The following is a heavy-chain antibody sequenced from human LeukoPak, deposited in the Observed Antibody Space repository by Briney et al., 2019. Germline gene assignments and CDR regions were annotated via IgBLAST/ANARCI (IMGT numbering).Heavy chain of an antibody. CDR2: INAGNGNT. D-gene: IGHD3-10*01. J-gene: IGHJ4*02. V-gene: IGHV1-3*01. CDR3: ARDKAVYYGSGLRLDY. CDR1: GYTFTSYA. Sequence: ASVKVSCKASGYTFTSYAMHWVRQAPGQRLEWMGWINAGNGNTKYSQKFQGRVTITRDTSASTAYMELSSLRSDDTAVYYCARDKAVYYGSGLRLDYWGQGTLVTVSS.